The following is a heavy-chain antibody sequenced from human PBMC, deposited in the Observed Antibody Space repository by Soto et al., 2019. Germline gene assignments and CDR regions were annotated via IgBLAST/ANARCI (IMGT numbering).Heavy chain of an antibody. CDR2: TFHGGST. J-gene: IGHJ4*02. V-gene: IGHV4-30-2*01. CDR1: GGSINSGGYP. CDR3: ARGGSATFPLDY. D-gene: IGHD1-26*01. Sequence: QLRLQESGSGLVKPSQTLSLTCSVSGGSINSGGYPWSWIRQPPGKGLEWIGFTFHGGSTYYNPSLKSRVTISLDRSRNQFSLNLNSVTAADTAVYYCARGGSATFPLDYWGQGALVTVSS.